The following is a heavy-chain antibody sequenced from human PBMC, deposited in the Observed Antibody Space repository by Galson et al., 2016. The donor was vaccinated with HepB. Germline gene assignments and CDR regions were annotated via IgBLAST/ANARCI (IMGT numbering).Heavy chain of an antibody. J-gene: IGHJ4*02. D-gene: IGHD3-22*01. V-gene: IGHV4-39*01. CDR3: ARLSDYYESSGYDYPGTLDY. Sequence: SETLSLTCSVSGGSFNSNDYCWGWIRQPPGKGLEWIGSVYYSGSTYYNPSLKSRVTISVDTSKHQLSLKVTSVTAADTAVYYCARLSDYYESSGYDYPGTLDYWGQGTLVTVSS. CDR2: VYYSGST. CDR1: GGSFNSNDYC.